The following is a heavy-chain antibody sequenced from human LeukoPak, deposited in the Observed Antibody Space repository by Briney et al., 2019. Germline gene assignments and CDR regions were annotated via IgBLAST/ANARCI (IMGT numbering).Heavy chain of an antibody. V-gene: IGHV4-61*02. CDR2: MYTSGST. CDR3: ARADTYYYGSGSYPDY. D-gene: IGHD3-10*01. CDR1: GDSISSGSYY. J-gene: IGHJ4*02. Sequence: PSQTLSLTCTVSGDSISSGSYYWSWIRQPAGKGLEWIGRMYTSGSTDYNPSLKSRVTISVDTSKNQFSLKLSSVTAADTAVYYCARADTYYYGSGSYPDYWGQGTLVTVSS.